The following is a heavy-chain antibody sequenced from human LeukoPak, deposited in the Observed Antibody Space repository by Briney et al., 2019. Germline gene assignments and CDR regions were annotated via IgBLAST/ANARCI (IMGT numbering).Heavy chain of an antibody. J-gene: IGHJ4*02. D-gene: IGHD3-3*01. CDR2: INPNSGGT. V-gene: IGHV1-2*02. Sequence: ASVKVSCKASGYTFTGYYMHWVRQAPGQGLEWMGWINPNSGGTNYAQKFQGRVAMTRDTSTSTAYMELSRLRSDDTAVYYCARFVDFWSGLNWGQGTLVTVSS. CDR1: GYTFTGYY. CDR3: ARFVDFWSGLN.